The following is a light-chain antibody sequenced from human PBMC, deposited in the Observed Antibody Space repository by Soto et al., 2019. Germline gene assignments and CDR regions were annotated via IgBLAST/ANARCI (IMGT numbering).Light chain of an antibody. CDR1: QSVSSS. CDR2: VAS. CDR3: QQYNNWPPFT. Sequence: EIAMTPSPATLSVSPGERATLSCRASQSVSSSLAWYQQQPGQAPRLLIYVASTRATGIPARFSGSGSGTEFTLTISILQSEDFAFYSCQQYNNWPPFTFGQGTRLEIK. V-gene: IGKV3-15*01. J-gene: IGKJ5*01.